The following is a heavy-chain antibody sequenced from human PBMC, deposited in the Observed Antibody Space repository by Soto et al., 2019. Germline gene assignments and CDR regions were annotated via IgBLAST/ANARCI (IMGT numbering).Heavy chain of an antibody. CDR3: AKVRIDHYNGFDA. V-gene: IGHV3-23*01. D-gene: IGHD2-8*01. Sequence: GSLRLSCVASGXRFSRSAMGWIRQPPGRGLDWVSDISGTGGNTYFADSVERRFVISRDNSKNTLYLQMNSLRAEDTAVYYCAKVRIDHYNGFDAWGQGTTFTVS. CDR2: ISGTGGNT. J-gene: IGHJ6*02. CDR1: GXRFSRSA.